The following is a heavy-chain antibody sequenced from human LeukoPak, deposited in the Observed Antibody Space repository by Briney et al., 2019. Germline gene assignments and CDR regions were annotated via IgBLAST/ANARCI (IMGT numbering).Heavy chain of an antibody. Sequence: ASVKVSCKASGYTFTSYDINWVRQATGQGPEWMGWINPNSGGTNYAQKFQGRVTMTRDTSISTAYMELSRLRSDDTAVYYCARRGYTIFDAFDIWGQGTMVTVSS. J-gene: IGHJ3*02. CDR1: GYTFTSYD. CDR2: INPNSGGT. V-gene: IGHV1-2*02. D-gene: IGHD3-3*01. CDR3: ARRGYTIFDAFDI.